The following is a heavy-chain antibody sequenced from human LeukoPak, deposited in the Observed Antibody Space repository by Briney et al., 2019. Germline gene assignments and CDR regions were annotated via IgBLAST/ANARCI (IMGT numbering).Heavy chain of an antibody. D-gene: IGHD5-24*01. CDR2: IIQEGSEK. Sequence: PGGSLRLSCAASGFTFRKYSMNWVRQARGKGREGVANIIQEGSEKYYVDSGKGRFTISRDNARNSLYLQMSSMRAEDTAVYYCARDGRDGYRIGGYYYYAMDVWGQGTTVTVAS. CDR3: ARDGRDGYRIGGYYYYAMDV. J-gene: IGHJ6*02. V-gene: IGHV3-7*01. CDR1: GFTFRKYS.